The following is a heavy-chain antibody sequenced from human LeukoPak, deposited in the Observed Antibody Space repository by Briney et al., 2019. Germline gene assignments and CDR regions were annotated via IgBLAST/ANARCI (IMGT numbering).Heavy chain of an antibody. CDR3: ARDIDGEFDP. D-gene: IGHD3-16*02. CDR1: GGTFSSYT. Sequence: ASVKVSCKASGGTFSSYTISWVRQAPGQGLEWMGGIIPIFGTANYAQKFQGRVTITADESTSTAYMELSSLRSEDTAVYYCARDIDGEFDPWGQGTLVTVSS. V-gene: IGHV1-69*13. CDR2: IIPIFGTA. J-gene: IGHJ5*02.